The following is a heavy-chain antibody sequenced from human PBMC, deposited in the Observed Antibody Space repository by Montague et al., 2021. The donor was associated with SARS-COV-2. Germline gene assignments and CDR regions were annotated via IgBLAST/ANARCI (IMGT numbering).Heavy chain of an antibody. CDR3: ARGRLYYDSSGYYFDY. Sequence: TLSLTCTVSGGSISSGSYYWSWIRQPAGKGLEWIGRIYTSGSINYNPSLKSRVTISLDTSKNQFSLKLSSVTAADTAVYYCARGRLYYDSSGYYFDYWGQGTLVTVSS. D-gene: IGHD3-22*01. CDR2: IYTSGSI. V-gene: IGHV4-61*02. CDR1: GGSISSGSYY. J-gene: IGHJ4*02.